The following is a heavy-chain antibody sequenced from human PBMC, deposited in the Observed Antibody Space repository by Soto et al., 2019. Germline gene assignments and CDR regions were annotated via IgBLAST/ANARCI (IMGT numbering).Heavy chain of an antibody. CDR3: ARQNELRFLEWLPHDAFDI. CDR1: GGSISSSSYY. V-gene: IGHV4-39*01. Sequence: PSETLSLTCTVSGGSISSSSYYWGWIRQPPGKGLEWIGSIYYSGSTYYNPSLKSRVTISVDTSKNQFSLKLSSVTAADTAVYYCARQNELRFLEWLPHDAFDIWGQGTMVTVSS. D-gene: IGHD3-3*01. CDR2: IYYSGST. J-gene: IGHJ3*02.